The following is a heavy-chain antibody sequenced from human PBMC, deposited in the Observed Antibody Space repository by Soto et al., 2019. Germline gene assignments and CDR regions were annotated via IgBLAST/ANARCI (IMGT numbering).Heavy chain of an antibody. V-gene: IGHV4-59*08. CDR2: VDDSGAA. Sequence: SETLSLTCTVSGGSISNYYWSWIRQSPGKGLEWIGYVDDSGAANYNPSLKSRVSMSVDTSKNQVSLKMSSVTAADTAVYYCARTDTAMTTPFDFWGQGTLVTVSS. J-gene: IGHJ4*02. D-gene: IGHD5-18*01. CDR3: ARTDTAMTTPFDF. CDR1: GGSISNYY.